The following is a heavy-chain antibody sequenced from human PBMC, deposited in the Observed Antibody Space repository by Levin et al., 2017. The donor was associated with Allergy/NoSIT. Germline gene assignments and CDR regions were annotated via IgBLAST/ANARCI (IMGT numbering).Heavy chain of an antibody. J-gene: IGHJ5*02. D-gene: IGHD2-2*01. CDR3: ARVGCSSTSCPYSGYDLDWFDP. V-gene: IGHV4-34*01. CDR1: GGSFSGYY. CDR2: INHSGST. Sequence: PSETLSLTCAVYGGSFSGYYWSWIRQPPGKGLEWIGEINHSGSTNYNPSLKSRVTISVDTSKNQFSLKLSSVTAADTAVYYCARVGCSSTSCPYSGYDLDWFDPWGQGTLVTVSS.